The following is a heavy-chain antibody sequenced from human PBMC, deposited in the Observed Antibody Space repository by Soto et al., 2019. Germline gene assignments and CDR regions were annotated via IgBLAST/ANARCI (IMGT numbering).Heavy chain of an antibody. V-gene: IGHV3-23*01. J-gene: IGHJ6*02. D-gene: IGHD4-4*01. CDR2: ISGGGSST. CDR3: ARDLVTKTLYYYYGMDV. CDR1: GFTFSSYA. Sequence: PGGSLRLSCAASGFTFSSYAMSWVRQAPGKGLEWVAAISGGGSSTYYADSVKGRFTISRDNSKNTLYLQMNSLRAEDTAVYYCARDLVTKTLYYYYGMDVWGQGTTVTVSS.